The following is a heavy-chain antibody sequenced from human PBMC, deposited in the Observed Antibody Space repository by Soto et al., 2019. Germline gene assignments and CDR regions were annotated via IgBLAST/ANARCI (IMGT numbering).Heavy chain of an antibody. CDR1: GFTFSSYA. J-gene: IGHJ4*02. CDR3: AKDLLRIAAAGTDY. D-gene: IGHD6-13*01. V-gene: IGHV3-23*01. CDR2: ISGSGGST. Sequence: TGGSLRLSCAASGFTFSSYAMSWVRQAPGKGLEWVSAISGSGGSTYYADSVKGRFTISRDNSKNTLYLQMNSLRAEDTAVYYCAKDLLRIAAAGTDYWGQGTLVTVSS.